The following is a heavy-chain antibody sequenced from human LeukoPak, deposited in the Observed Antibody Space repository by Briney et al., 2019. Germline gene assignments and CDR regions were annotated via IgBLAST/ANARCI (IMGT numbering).Heavy chain of an antibody. D-gene: IGHD5-12*01. J-gene: IGHJ4*02. Sequence: SETLSLTCTVSSGSISSSSYYWGWIRQPPGKGLEWIGSIYYSGSTYYNPSLKSRVAMSVDTSKNQFSLKLSSVSTADTAVYYCARAGGYSGYASNWGQGTLVTVSS. CDR2: IYYSGST. V-gene: IGHV4-39*07. CDR1: SGSISSSSYY. CDR3: ARAGGYSGYASN.